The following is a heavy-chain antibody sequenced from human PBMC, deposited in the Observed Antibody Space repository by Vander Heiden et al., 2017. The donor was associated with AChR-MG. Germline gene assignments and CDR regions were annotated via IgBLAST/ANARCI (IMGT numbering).Heavy chain of an antibody. CDR1: GYTFTGYY. Sequence: QVQLVPCGAEVKKPGASVKVSCKASGYTFTGYYMHWVRQAPGQGLEWMGWINPNRERDTSISTAYMELSRLRSDDTAVYYCARRGQLWLPDQYGMDGWGQGTTVTVSS. J-gene: IGHJ6*02. D-gene: IGHD5-18*01. V-gene: IGHV1-2*02. CDR2: INPNRE. CDR3: ARRGQLWLPDQYGMDG.